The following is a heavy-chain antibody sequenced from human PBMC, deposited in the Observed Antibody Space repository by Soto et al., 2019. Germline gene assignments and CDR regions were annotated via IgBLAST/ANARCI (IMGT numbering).Heavy chain of an antibody. CDR3: VKGITIFGVVIIGPDYYYYGMDV. Sequence: GGSLRLSCAASGFTFSSYAMSWVRQAPGKGLKWVSGISGSGGNTHYADSVKGRFTISRDISKNTLYLQMNSLRAEDTAVYYCVKGITIFGVVIIGPDYYYYGMDVWGHGTKVTVSS. J-gene: IGHJ6*02. D-gene: IGHD3-3*01. CDR1: GFTFSSYA. V-gene: IGHV3-23*01. CDR2: ISGSGGNT.